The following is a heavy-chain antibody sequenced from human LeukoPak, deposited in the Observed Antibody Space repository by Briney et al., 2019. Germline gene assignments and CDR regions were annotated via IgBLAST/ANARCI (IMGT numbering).Heavy chain of an antibody. D-gene: IGHD1-26*01. V-gene: IGHV4-59*08. Sequence: SETLSLTCAVSGGSISSYYWSWVRQPPGKGLEWIGYIYYSGSTNYNPSLKSRVTISVDTSKNQFSLRLNSVTAADTAMYYCAKSGGYGLIDYWGQGTLVTVSS. CDR3: AKSGGYGLIDY. CDR1: GGSISSYY. J-gene: IGHJ4*02. CDR2: IYYSGST.